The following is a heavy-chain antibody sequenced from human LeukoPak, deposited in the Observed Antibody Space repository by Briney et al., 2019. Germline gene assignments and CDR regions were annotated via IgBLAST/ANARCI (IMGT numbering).Heavy chain of an antibody. CDR1: GYTFTGYD. Sequence: ASVKVSCKASGYTFTGYDMHWVRQAPGQGLEWMGWINPNSGGTNYAQQFQGRVTMTRDTSISTAYMELSRLRSDDTAMYYCARVDTTTVTTYGAFDIWGQGTVVTVSS. CDR2: INPNSGGT. CDR3: ARVDTTTVTTYGAFDI. V-gene: IGHV1-2*02. D-gene: IGHD4-17*01. J-gene: IGHJ3*02.